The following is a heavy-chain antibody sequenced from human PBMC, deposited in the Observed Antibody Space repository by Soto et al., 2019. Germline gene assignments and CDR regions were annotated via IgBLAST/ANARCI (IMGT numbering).Heavy chain of an antibody. J-gene: IGHJ6*02. CDR1: GFTFSSYS. D-gene: IGHD6-19*01. CDR2: ISSSSSYI. CDR3: ARDSGSGWSCGV. Sequence: PGGSLRLSCAASGFTFSSYSMNWVRQAPGKGLEWVSSISSSSSYIYYADSVKGRFTISRDNAKNSLYLQMNSLRAEDTAVYYCARDSGSGWSCGVWGQGTTVTVSS. V-gene: IGHV3-21*01.